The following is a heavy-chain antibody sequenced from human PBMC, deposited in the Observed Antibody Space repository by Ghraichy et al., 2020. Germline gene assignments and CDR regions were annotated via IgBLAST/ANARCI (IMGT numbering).Heavy chain of an antibody. V-gene: IGHV3-7*01. D-gene: IGHD2/OR15-2a*01. CDR2: IKQDGSEK. Sequence: GGSLRLSCAASGFTFSSYWMSWVRQAPGKGLEWVANIKQDGSEKYYVDSVKGRFTISRDNAKNSLYLQMNSLRAEDTAVYYCASLSRVREYAYYYGMDVWGQGTTVTVSS. CDR3: ASLSRVREYAYYYGMDV. J-gene: IGHJ6*02. CDR1: GFTFSSYW.